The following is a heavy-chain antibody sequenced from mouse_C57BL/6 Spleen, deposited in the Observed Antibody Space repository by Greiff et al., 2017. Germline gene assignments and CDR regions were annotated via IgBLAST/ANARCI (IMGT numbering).Heavy chain of an antibody. CDR2: ISSGSSTI. D-gene: IGHD1-1*01. V-gene: IGHV5-17*01. J-gene: IGHJ3*01. CDR1: GFTFSDYG. CDR3: ASEGYGSSYEAWFAY. Sequence: EVKVVESGGGLVKPGGSLKLSCAASGFTFSDYGMHWVRQAPEKGLEWVAYISSGSSTIYYADTVKGRFTISRDNAKNTLFLQMTSLRSEDTAMYYCASEGYGSSYEAWFAYWGQGTLVTVSA.